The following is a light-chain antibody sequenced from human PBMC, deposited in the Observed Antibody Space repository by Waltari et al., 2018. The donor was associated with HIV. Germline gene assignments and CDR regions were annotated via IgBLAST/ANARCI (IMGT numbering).Light chain of an antibody. V-gene: IGKV3-15*01. Sequence: ETVMTQSPVTLSMSPGERATISCRASQTISNKLGWYQQKPGQAPRLLIYGAFTRSTGIPARFSGSGSGTEFTLTISSLQSEDFAVYYCQQYYLWPTFGQGTKVEIK. J-gene: IGKJ1*01. CDR1: QTISNK. CDR2: GAF. CDR3: QQYYLWPT.